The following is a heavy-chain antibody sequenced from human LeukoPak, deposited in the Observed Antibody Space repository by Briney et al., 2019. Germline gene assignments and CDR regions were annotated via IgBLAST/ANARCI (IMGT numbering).Heavy chain of an antibody. J-gene: IGHJ4*02. CDR3: ARGLYGGYVGYYFDY. Sequence: GASVKVSCKASGYTFTSYHINWVRQATGQGLEWMGWMNPNSGNTGYAQKFQGRVTITRNTSISTAYMELSSLRSEDTAVYYCARGLYGGYVGYYFDYWGQGTLVTVSS. D-gene: IGHD5-12*01. CDR1: GYTFTSYH. CDR2: MNPNSGNT. V-gene: IGHV1-8*03.